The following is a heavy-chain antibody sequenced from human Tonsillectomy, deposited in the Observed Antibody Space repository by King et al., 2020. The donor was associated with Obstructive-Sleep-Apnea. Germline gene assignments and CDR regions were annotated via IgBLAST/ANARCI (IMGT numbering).Heavy chain of an antibody. Sequence: QLQESGPGLVKPSETLSLTCTVSGDSISSYYWSWIRQPPGKGLEWIGNIYYSGSTNYNPSLKSRVTISVDTSKKQFSLKLSSVTAADTAVYYCARDGYHSLGYHYYGMDVWGQGTTVTVSS. CDR2: IYYSGST. CDR1: GDSISSYY. D-gene: IGHD5-12*01. J-gene: IGHJ6*02. V-gene: IGHV4-59*01. CDR3: ARDGYHSLGYHYYGMDV.